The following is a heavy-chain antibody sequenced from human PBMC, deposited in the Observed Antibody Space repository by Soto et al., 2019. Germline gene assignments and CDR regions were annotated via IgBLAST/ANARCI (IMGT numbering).Heavy chain of an antibody. CDR3: ARAGYSSYQGDYFYGMDV. J-gene: IGHJ6*02. V-gene: IGHV3-30-3*01. CDR1: GFSFSAYT. D-gene: IGHD6-13*01. CDR2: ISFGGNSK. Sequence: QVQLVESGGGVVQPGRSLRLSCAASGFSFSAYTMHWVRQVPGKGLEWVAVISFGGNSKYYADSVKGRFTISRDNSDNTLYLQMNNLREDDTALYYCARAGYSSYQGDYFYGMDVWGQGPTVTVSS.